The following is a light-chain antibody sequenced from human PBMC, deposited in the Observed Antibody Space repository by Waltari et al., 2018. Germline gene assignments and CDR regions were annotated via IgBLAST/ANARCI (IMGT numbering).Light chain of an antibody. J-gene: IGLJ2*01. CDR3: SSHTRTNTLEML. V-gene: IGLV2-14*03. CDR2: DVD. Sequence: QSALTQPASMSGSPGQSITISCTGTSSDYVSWYQKLPDKAHHVISYDVDKRPSGVSIRFSGSKSGNTASLTISGLQAEDEADYFCSSHTRTNTLEMLFGGGTKVTVL. CDR1: SSDY.